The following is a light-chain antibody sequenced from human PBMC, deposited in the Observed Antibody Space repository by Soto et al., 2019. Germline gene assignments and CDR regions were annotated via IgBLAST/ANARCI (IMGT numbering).Light chain of an antibody. CDR2: AAS. V-gene: IGKV1-12*01. J-gene: IGKJ1*01. CDR1: QGVSSW. CDR3: QQYNKWPRT. Sequence: DIQMTQSPSSVSASVGARVPITCRASQGVSSWLAWYQQKPGKAPKLVIYAASSLQSGVPSRFSGSGSGTEFTLTISSLQSEDFAIYYCQQYNKWPRTFGQGTKVDIK.